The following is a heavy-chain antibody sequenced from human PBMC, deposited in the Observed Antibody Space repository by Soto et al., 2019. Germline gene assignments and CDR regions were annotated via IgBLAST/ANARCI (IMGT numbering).Heavy chain of an antibody. CDR2: ISGSGGST. D-gene: IGHD3-10*01. Sequence: EVQLLESGGGLVQPGGSLRLSCAASGFTFSSYAMSWVRQAPGKGLEWVSAISGSGGSTYYADSVKGRFTISRDNSKNTXXLQMNSLRAEDTAVYYCAKALKPTMVRGVIRGFDPWGQGTLVTVSS. V-gene: IGHV3-23*01. J-gene: IGHJ5*02. CDR1: GFTFSSYA. CDR3: AKALKPTMVRGVIRGFDP.